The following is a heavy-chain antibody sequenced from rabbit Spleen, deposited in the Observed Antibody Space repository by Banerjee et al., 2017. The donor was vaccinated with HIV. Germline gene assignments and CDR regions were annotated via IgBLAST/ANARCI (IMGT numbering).Heavy chain of an antibody. J-gene: IGHJ4*01. Sequence: QEQLKETGGGLVQPEGSLKLSCTASGFSFSNKAVMCWVRQAPGKGLEWIACINIVTGKSVYASWAKGRFMMSRTSSTTVTLQMTSLTAADTARYFCARDLVTIIGWNFNLWGPGTLVTVS. CDR2: INIVTGKS. V-gene: IGHV1S45*01. CDR3: ARDLVTIIGWNFNL. D-gene: IGHD4-1*01. CDR1: GFSFSNKAV.